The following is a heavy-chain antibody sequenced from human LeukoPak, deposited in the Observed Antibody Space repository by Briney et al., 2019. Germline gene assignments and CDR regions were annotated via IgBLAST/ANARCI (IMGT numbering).Heavy chain of an antibody. CDR2: INGGGNTT. J-gene: IGHJ6*03. D-gene: IGHD6-19*01. CDR1: GFAFSSFA. CDR3: TKELHVAVAVAHYYYFSMDA. Sequence: QSGGSLRLACAASGFAFSSFAMGWVRQSPGKGLEWLSTINGGGNTTFYSDSVRGRFTISRDNSKNTLYLHMDSLRPDDTAIYYCTKELHVAVAVAHYYYFSMDASGRGTAVTVSS. V-gene: IGHV3-23*01.